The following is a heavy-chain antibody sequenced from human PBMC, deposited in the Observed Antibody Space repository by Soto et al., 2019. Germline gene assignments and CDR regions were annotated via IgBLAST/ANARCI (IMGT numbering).Heavy chain of an antibody. D-gene: IGHD5-18*01. V-gene: IGHV1-69*13. Sequence: ASVKVSCKASGGTFSSYAISWVRQAPGQGLEWMGGIIPIFGTANYAQKFQGRVTITADESTSTAYMELSSLRSEDTAVYYCARGPQTQLWPQGWFDPWGQGPLVTVSS. J-gene: IGHJ5*02. CDR2: IIPIFGTA. CDR3: ARGPQTQLWPQGWFDP. CDR1: GGTFSSYA.